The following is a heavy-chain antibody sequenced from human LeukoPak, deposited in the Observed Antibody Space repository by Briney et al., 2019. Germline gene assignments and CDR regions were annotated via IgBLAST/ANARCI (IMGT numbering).Heavy chain of an antibody. CDR3: ARDRRSIAAQSHWYFDL. Sequence: GASVKVSCKASGYTFTGYYMHWVRQAPGQGLEWMGWINPNSGGTNYAQKFQGRVTMTRDTSISTAYMELSRLRSDDTAVYYCARDRRSIAAQSHWYFDLWGRGTLVTVSS. V-gene: IGHV1-2*02. CDR1: GYTFTGYY. CDR2: INPNSGGT. D-gene: IGHD6-6*01. J-gene: IGHJ2*01.